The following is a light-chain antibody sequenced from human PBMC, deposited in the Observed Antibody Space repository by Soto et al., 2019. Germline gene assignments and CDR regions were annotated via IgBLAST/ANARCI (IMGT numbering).Light chain of an antibody. Sequence: EILLTPSPSMLPLSPGARATLSCRANQGVSDYLAWYQQNPGQAPRLLIYDASDRSTGIPDRFRGSGSGTESTLAISSLQPDEWETDYGQQYDSYSLTFGGGTKVDIK. V-gene: IGKV3D-11*01. CDR2: DAS. CDR3: QQYDSYSLT. CDR1: QGVSDY. J-gene: IGKJ4*01.